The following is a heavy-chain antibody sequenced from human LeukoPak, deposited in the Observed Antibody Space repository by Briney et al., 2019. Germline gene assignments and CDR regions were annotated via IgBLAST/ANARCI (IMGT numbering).Heavy chain of an antibody. J-gene: IGHJ4*02. CDR1: GFTVSSNY. V-gene: IGHV3-66*01. CDR3: ARDPGGPDYYFDY. Sequence: GGSLRLSCAASGFTVSSNYMSWVRQAPGKGLEWVSVIYSGGSTYYADSVKGRFTISRDNSKNTLYLQMNSLRAEDTAVYYCARDPGGPDYYFDYWGQGTLVTVSS. D-gene: IGHD4-23*01. CDR2: IYSGGST.